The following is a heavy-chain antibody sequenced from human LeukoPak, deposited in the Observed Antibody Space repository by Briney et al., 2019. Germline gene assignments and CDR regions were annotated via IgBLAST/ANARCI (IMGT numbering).Heavy chain of an antibody. Sequence: SVKVSCKASGYTFTSYDINWVRQATGQGLEWMGGIIPIFGTANYAQKFQGRVTITADESTSTAYMGLSSLRSEDTAVYYCARRGYSYGRALDAFDIWGQGTMVTVSS. CDR2: IIPIFGTA. CDR1: GYTFTSYD. D-gene: IGHD5-18*01. J-gene: IGHJ3*02. V-gene: IGHV1-69*13. CDR3: ARRGYSYGRALDAFDI.